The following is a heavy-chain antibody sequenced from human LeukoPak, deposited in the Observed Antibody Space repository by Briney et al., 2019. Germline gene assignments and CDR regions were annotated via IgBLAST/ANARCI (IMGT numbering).Heavy chain of an antibody. CDR1: GFTFSSYE. D-gene: IGHD1-26*01. CDR2: IDSGGSPI. Sequence: GGSLRLSCAASGFTFSSYEMDWVRQAPGKGLEWLSYIDSGGSPIYYADSVKGRFTISRDDAKNSLYLQMNSLRAEDTAVYYCARELVYDGMDVWGQETTVTVSS. J-gene: IGHJ6*02. V-gene: IGHV3-48*03. CDR3: ARELVYDGMDV.